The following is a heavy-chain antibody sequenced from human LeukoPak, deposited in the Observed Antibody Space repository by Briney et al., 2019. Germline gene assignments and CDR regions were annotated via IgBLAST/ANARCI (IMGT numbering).Heavy chain of an antibody. CDR3: ARVRGFGELPTPNWFDP. V-gene: IGHV4-59*01. CDR1: GASISMYH. D-gene: IGHD3-10*01. CDR2: IYYTGST. Sequence: PSETLSLTCTVSGASISMYHWSWIRQTPGKGLEWIGYIYYTGSTNYNPSLKSRVSISVDTSRNQFSLTVNSVTAADTAVYYCARVRGFGELPTPNWFDPWGQGTLVTVSS. J-gene: IGHJ5*02.